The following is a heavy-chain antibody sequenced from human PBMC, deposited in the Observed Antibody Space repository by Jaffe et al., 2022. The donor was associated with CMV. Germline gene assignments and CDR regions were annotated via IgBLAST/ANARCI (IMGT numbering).Heavy chain of an antibody. Sequence: EVQLVQSGAEVKKPGESLKISCKDSGNSFTNYWIGWVRQMPGKGLEWMGVIYPRDSDTRYSPSFQGQVTISADKSISTAYLQWSSLKASDTAMYYCARALSLVRSPAFDIWGQGTMVTVSS. CDR3: ARALSLVRSPAFDI. V-gene: IGHV5-51*01. D-gene: IGHD2-21*01. CDR2: IYPRDSDT. CDR1: GNSFTNYW. J-gene: IGHJ3*02.